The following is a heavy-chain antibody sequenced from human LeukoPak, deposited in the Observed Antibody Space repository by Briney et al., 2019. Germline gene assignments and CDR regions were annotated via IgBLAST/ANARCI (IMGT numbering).Heavy chain of an antibody. CDR3: ARSRPSFWVFDY. CDR2: MYHSGST. Sequence: PSGTLSLTCAVSSGSIRDTNWWSWVRQPPGKGLEWIGEMYHSGSTNYNPSLKSRVTISVDESNNRFSLRLNSVTAADTAVYYCARSRPSFWVFDYWGQGTLVTVSS. J-gene: IGHJ4*02. D-gene: IGHD3-16*01. CDR1: SGSIRDTNW. V-gene: IGHV4-4*02.